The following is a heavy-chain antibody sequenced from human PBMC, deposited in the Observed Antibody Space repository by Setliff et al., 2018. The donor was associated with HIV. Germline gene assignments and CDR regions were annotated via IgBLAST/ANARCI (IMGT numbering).Heavy chain of an antibody. CDR1: GGPISTDHN. CDR2: IYYSGST. J-gene: IGHJ4*02. Sequence: PSETLSLTCTVSGGPISTDHNWGWIRQPPGKGLEWIGSIYYSGSTYYNPSLKSRVTISVDTSKNQFSLKLSSVTAADTAVYYCASYRKAERWLQLGGNFDYWGQGTLVTVSS. V-gene: IGHV4-39*01. CDR3: ASYRKAERWLQLGGNFDY. D-gene: IGHD5-12*01.